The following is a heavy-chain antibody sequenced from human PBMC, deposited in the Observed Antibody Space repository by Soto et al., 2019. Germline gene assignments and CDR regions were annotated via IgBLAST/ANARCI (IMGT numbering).Heavy chain of an antibody. Sequence: SAKASCKAPGDAFVSYSSSSMRHSPKQGLECMGGIIPIFGPPNYAQTFQGRVTITADKSTSTAYMELRSLRFEATAMYYCASAEPMTGWVGGIWGQGTTVPAS. D-gene: IGHD3-9*01. J-gene: IGHJ3*02. CDR1: GDAFVSYS. CDR3: ASAEPMTGWVGGI. V-gene: IGHV1-69*06. CDR2: IIPIFGPP.